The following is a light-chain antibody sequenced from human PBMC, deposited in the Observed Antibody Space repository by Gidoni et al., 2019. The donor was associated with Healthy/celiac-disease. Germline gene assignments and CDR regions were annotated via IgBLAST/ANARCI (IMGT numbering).Light chain of an antibody. CDR2: GAS. J-gene: IGKJ5*01. Sequence: EIVLTQPPGTLSLSPGERATLSCRASQSVSSSYLAWYQHKPGQAPRLLIYGASSRATGIPDRFSGSGSGTDFTLTISRLEPEDFAVYYCQQYGSSPPLTFXXXTRLEI. CDR1: QSVSSSY. V-gene: IGKV3-20*01. CDR3: QQYGSSPPLT.